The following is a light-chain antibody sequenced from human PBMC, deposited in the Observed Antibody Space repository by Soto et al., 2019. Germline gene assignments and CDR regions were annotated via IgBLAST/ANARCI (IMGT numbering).Light chain of an antibody. Sequence: QSALTQPPSTSGTPGQRVTISCSGSRSNIGSQNVNWYQQLPGTAPKLLIYNNNQRPSGVPDRFSGSKSGTSASLAISGLQSEDEAAYYCAAWDDSLIGYVFGTGTKVTVL. CDR1: RSNIGSQN. V-gene: IGLV1-44*01. J-gene: IGLJ1*01. CDR2: NNN. CDR3: AAWDDSLIGYV.